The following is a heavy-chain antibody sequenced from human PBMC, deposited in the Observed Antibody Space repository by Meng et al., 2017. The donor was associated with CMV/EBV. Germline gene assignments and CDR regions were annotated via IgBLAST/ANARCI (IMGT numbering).Heavy chain of an antibody. CDR3: ASSLRYCISTSCSHNWGVDV. CDR2: INHSGST. J-gene: IGHJ6*02. Sequence: SETLSLTCAVYGGSFSGYYLGWIRQPPGKGLEWMGEINHSGSTNYNPSLQSRVTVSVDTSKNHYSLKLSSVTAADTAVYYCASSLRYCISTSCSHNWGVDVWGQGTTVTVSS. CDR1: GGSFSGYY. D-gene: IGHD2-2*01. V-gene: IGHV4-34*01.